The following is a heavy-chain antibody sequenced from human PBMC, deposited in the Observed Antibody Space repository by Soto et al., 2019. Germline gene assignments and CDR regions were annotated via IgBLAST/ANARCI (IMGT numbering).Heavy chain of an antibody. CDR2: IYYSGTT. J-gene: IGHJ3*01. Sequence: LSLTCTVSGGSISSGDYYWSWIRQHPGKGLEWIGYIYYSGTTYYNPSLKSRVTISVDTSKNQFSLTLSSVTAADTAVYFCAKTFIDYSGFDSKAFDVWGQGTMVTVS. V-gene: IGHV4-31*03. D-gene: IGHD5-12*01. CDR1: GGSISSGDYY. CDR3: AKTFIDYSGFDSKAFDV.